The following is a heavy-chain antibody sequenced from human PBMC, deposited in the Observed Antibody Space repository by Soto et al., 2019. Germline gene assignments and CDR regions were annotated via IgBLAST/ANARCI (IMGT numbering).Heavy chain of an antibody. CDR3: ARRGGGDSLFDS. Sequence: SDTLSLTCTVSGGSFSSSNYYWGRIRQPPGKGLEWIGNIFYGGGSGVAYYSPSLKSRVTISVDTSKNQFSLNMRSLTAADTAVYFCARRGGGDSLFDSWGQGKLVTVSS. CDR1: GGSFSSSNYY. V-gene: IGHV4-39*01. J-gene: IGHJ4*02. CDR2: IFYGGGSGVA. D-gene: IGHD4-17*01.